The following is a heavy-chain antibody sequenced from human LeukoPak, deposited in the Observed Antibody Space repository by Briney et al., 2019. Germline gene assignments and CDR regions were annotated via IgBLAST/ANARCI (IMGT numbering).Heavy chain of an antibody. CDR3: ASGSVTTLLFDF. Sequence: SETLSLTCTVSGGSISSGGYYWSWIRQPPGKGLEWIGYIYHSGSTYYNPSLKSRLTISVDTSKNQFSLKLSSVTGADTAVYYCASGSVTTLLFDFWGQGTLVTVSS. CDR2: IYHSGST. D-gene: IGHD3-10*01. CDR1: GGSISSGGYY. J-gene: IGHJ4*02. V-gene: IGHV4-30-2*05.